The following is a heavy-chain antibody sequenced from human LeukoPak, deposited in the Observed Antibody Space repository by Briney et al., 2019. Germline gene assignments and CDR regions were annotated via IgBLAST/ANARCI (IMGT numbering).Heavy chain of an antibody. CDR2: IIPIFGTA. J-gene: IGHJ4*02. CDR3: AKDRSFWSGYSAPDY. CDR1: GGTFSNYA. D-gene: IGHD3-3*01. V-gene: IGHV1-69*13. Sequence: SVKVSCKTSGGTFSNYAISWVRQAPGQGLEWMGGIIPIFGTANYAQKFQGRVTITADESTSTAYMELSSLRSEDTAIYFCAKDRSFWSGYSAPDYWGQGTLVTVSS.